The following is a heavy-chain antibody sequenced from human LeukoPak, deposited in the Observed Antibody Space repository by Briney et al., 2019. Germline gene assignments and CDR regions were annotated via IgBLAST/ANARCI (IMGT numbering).Heavy chain of an antibody. CDR2: ISYDGSNK. V-gene: IGHV3-30-3*01. Sequence: SCKASGGTFSSYAMHWVRQAPGKGLEWVAVISYDGSNKYYADSVKGRFTISRDNSKNTLYLQMNSLRAEDTAVYYCAREWNADYWGQGTLVTVSS. J-gene: IGHJ4*02. D-gene: IGHD1-1*01. CDR1: GGTFSSYA. CDR3: AREWNADY.